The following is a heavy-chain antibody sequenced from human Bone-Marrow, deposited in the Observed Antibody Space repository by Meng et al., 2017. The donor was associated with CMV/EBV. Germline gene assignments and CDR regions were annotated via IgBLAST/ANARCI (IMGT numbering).Heavy chain of an antibody. CDR1: GYTFTSYY. D-gene: IGHD6-13*01. Sequence: ASVKVSCKASGYTFTSYYMHWVRQAPGQGLEWMGWINPNSGGTNYAEKFQGRVTMTRDTSTSTVYMELSSLRSEDTAVYYCARGGPYSSSWIQGDYYYGMDVWGQGTTVTVSS. CDR3: ARGGPYSSSWIQGDYYYGMDV. J-gene: IGHJ6*02. V-gene: IGHV1-2*02. CDR2: INPNSGGT.